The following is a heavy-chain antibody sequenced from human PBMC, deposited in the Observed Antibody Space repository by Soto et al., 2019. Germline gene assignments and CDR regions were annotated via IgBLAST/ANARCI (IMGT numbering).Heavy chain of an antibody. D-gene: IGHD6-6*01. CDR1: GGTFSSYA. CDR2: IIPIFGTA. CDR3: AGEVCNDPGCLSIAAGGWFDP. V-gene: IGHV1-69*06. Sequence: SVQVSCKASGGTFSSYAISWVRQAPGQGLEWMGGIIPIFGTANYAQKLQGRVTITADNSTSTAYMELSSLRSEDTAVYYCAGEVCNDPGCLSIAAGGWFDPWGQGTLVTVSS. J-gene: IGHJ5*02.